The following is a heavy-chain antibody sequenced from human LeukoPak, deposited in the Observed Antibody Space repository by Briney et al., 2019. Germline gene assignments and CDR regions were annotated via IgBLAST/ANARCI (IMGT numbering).Heavy chain of an antibody. V-gene: IGHV4-61*01. D-gene: IGHD3-22*01. J-gene: IGHJ6*03. Sequence: SETLSLTCTVSGYSISSGYNWSWIRQPPGKGLEWIGNIYYSGSTNYNPSLKSRVTISVDTSKNQFSLKLSSVTAADTAVYYCTRGSIAYYYMDVWGKGTTVTISS. CDR1: GYSISSGYN. CDR3: TRGSIAYYYMDV. CDR2: IYYSGST.